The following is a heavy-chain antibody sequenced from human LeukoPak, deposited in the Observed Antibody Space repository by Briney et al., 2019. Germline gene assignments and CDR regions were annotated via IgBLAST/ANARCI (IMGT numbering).Heavy chain of an antibody. CDR1: GGTFSSYA. CDR2: IIPIFGTA. V-gene: IGHV1-69*13. CDR3: AREGQQLVPWYYYGMDV. J-gene: IGHJ6*02. Sequence: SVTVSCTASGGTFSSYAISWVRQAPGQGLEWMGGIIPIFGTANYAQKFQGRVTITADESTSTAYMELSSLRSEDTAVYYCAREGQQLVPWYYYGMDVWGQGTTVTVSS. D-gene: IGHD6-13*01.